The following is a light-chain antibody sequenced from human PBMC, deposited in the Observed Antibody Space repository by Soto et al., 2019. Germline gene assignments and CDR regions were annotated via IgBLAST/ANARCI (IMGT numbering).Light chain of an antibody. J-gene: IGKJ5*01. CDR1: QNIDSF. Sequence: DIQMTQSPSSLSASVGDRVTINCRASQNIDSFLTWYQQKPGKAPKLLIYAASSLQTGVPSRFRGSGSGTDFTLTISSLQPEDFATYFCQQSRSVPRTFGQGTRLDIK. V-gene: IGKV1-39*01. CDR3: QQSRSVPRT. CDR2: AAS.